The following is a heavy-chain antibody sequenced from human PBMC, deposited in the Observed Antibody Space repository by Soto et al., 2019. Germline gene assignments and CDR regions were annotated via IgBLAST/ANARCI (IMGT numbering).Heavy chain of an antibody. CDR2: IFSSGST. V-gene: IGHV4-61*01. Sequence: SETLSLTCTVSGGSVSSGSYYWTWIRQPPGKGLEWIGYIFSSGSTNYNPSLKSRVTISADTSKNQFSLKLTSVTAADTAVYYCARQVEMATITDYWGQGTLVT. CDR3: ARQVEMATITDY. J-gene: IGHJ4*02. CDR1: GGSVSSGSYY. D-gene: IGHD5-12*01.